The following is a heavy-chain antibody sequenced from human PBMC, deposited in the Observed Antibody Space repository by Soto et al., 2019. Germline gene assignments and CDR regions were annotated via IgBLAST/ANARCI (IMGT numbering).Heavy chain of an antibody. Sequence: PGGSLRLSCAASGFTFSSYAMHWVRQAPGKGLEWVAVISYDGSNKYYADSVKGRFTISRDNSKNTLYLQMNSLRAEDTAVYYCARVTPPGGIAAAGIGDYFDYWGQGTLVTVSS. CDR2: ISYDGSNK. CDR1: GFTFSSYA. D-gene: IGHD6-13*01. V-gene: IGHV3-30-3*01. CDR3: ARVTPPGGIAAAGIGDYFDY. J-gene: IGHJ4*02.